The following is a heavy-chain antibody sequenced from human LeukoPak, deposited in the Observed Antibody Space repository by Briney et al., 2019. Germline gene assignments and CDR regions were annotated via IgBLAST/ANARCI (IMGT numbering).Heavy chain of an antibody. D-gene: IGHD3-10*01. CDR2: IYYSGST. Sequence: SETLSLTCTVSGGSMSSYYWSWIRQPPGKGLEWIGYIYYSGSTNYSPSLKSRVTISVDTSKNQFSLGLSSVTAADTAVYYCASPGYFYGSGSVDDAFDIWGQGTTVTVSS. CDR3: ASPGYFYGSGSVDDAFDI. V-gene: IGHV4-59*01. J-gene: IGHJ3*02. CDR1: GGSMSSYY.